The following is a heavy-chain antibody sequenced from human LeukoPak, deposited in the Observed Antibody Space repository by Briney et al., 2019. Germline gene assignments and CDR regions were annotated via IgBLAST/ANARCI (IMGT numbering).Heavy chain of an antibody. J-gene: IGHJ4*02. CDR3: ARDSGSYSDY. Sequence: SETLSLTCAVSGGSISSSNWWSWVRQPPGKGLEWIGEIYHSGSTNYNPSLESRVTISVDKSKNQFSLKLSSVTAADTAVYYCARDSGSYSDYWGQGTLVTVSS. CDR2: IYHSGST. V-gene: IGHV4-4*02. CDR1: GGSISSSNW. D-gene: IGHD1-26*01.